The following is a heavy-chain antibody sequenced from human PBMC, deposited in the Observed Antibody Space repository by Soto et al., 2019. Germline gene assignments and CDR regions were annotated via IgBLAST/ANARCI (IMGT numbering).Heavy chain of an antibody. CDR3: APIVSDTAMFDY. D-gene: IGHD5-18*01. CDR2: IFSNDEK. J-gene: IGHJ4*02. V-gene: IGHV2-26*01. CDR1: GFSLSNARMG. Sequence: QVTLKESGPVLVKPTEPLTLTCTVSGFSLSNARMGVSWIRQPPGKALEWLAHIFSNDEKPYSTSLKSRLTISKDTSKSQVVLTMTNMDPVDTATYYCAPIVSDTAMFDYWGQGTLVTVSS.